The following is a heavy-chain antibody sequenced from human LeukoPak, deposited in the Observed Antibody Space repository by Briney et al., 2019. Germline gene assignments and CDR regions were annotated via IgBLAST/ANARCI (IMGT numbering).Heavy chain of an antibody. J-gene: IGHJ3*01. CDR2: IYPDGSDT. D-gene: IGHD5-18*01. V-gene: IGHV5-51*01. CDR3: ARGIQRGYDGFDV. CDR1: GYSFTSYW. Sequence: GGSLKISCKGSGYSFTSYWIGWVRQIPGKGLEWMGFIYPDGSDTRYSPSFQGQVTISAAKSISTAYLQWSSLKASDTAMYYCARGIQRGYDGFDVWGQGTMVTVSS.